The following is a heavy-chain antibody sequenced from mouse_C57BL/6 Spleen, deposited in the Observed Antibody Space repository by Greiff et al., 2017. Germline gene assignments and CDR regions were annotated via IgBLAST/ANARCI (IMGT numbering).Heavy chain of an antibody. D-gene: IGHD2-3*01. J-gene: IGHJ2*01. CDR1: GYAFSSYW. CDR3: ASPYDGYFDY. CDR2: IYPGDGDT. V-gene: IGHV1-80*01. Sequence: VMLVESGAELVKPGASVKISCKASGYAFSSYWMNWVKQRPGKGLEWIGQIYPGDGDTNYNGKFKGKATLTADKSSSTAYMQLSSLTSEDSAVYFCASPYDGYFDYWGQGTTLTVSS.